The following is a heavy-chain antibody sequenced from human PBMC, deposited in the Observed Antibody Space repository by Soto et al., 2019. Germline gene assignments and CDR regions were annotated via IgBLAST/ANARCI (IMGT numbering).Heavy chain of an antibody. Sequence: GGSLRLSCIGSGFTFGDYAMSWFRQSPGKGLEWIGFIKRETNGATTEYAASVNGRFTISREDSKSTAYLQMNSLKIEDTGVYYCSRDLYYGSGMAWFDPWGQGTLVTVSS. CDR3: SRDLYYGSGMAWFDP. D-gene: IGHD3-10*01. V-gene: IGHV3-49*03. J-gene: IGHJ5*02. CDR2: IKRETNGATT. CDR1: GFTFGDYA.